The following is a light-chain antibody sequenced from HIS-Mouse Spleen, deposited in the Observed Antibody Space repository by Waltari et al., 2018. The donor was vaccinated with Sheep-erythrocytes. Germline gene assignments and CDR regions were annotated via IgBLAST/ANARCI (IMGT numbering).Light chain of an antibody. CDR3: YSTDSSGNRDV. V-gene: IGLV3-10*01. Sequence: SYALTQPPSVSVSPGQTARTTRSGDALPNQYASWYQQKSGQAPVLVIYEDSKRPSGIPERFSGSSSGTMATLTISGAQVEDEADYYCYSTDSSGNRDVFGTGTKVTVL. CDR2: EDS. J-gene: IGLJ1*01. CDR1: ALPNQY.